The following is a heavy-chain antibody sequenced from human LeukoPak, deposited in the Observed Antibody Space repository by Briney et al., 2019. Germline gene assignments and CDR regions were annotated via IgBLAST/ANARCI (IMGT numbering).Heavy chain of an antibody. D-gene: IGHD6-13*01. V-gene: IGHV1-18*04. CDR1: GYTFTGYY. J-gene: IGHJ5*02. CDR2: ISAYNGKT. CDR3: ARARQQLVWANWFDP. Sequence: GASVKVSCKASGYTFTGYYMHWVRQAPGQGLEWMGWISAYNGKTKYAQKLQGRVTMTTETSTSTAYMELRSLRSDDTAVYYCARARQQLVWANWFDPWGQGTLVTVSS.